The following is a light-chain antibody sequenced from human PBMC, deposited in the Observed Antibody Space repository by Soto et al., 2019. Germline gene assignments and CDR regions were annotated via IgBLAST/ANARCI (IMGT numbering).Light chain of an antibody. CDR3: QQRSNWPPLT. CDR1: QSVSSY. CDR2: DAS. V-gene: IGKV3-11*01. J-gene: IGKJ2*01. Sequence: EIVLTQSPATLSLSPGERATLSCRASQSVSSYLAWYQQQPGQAHRLLIYDASNRATGIPARFSGSGSGTDFTLTISSLVPEDFAVYYCQQRSNWPPLTFGQGTKLEIK.